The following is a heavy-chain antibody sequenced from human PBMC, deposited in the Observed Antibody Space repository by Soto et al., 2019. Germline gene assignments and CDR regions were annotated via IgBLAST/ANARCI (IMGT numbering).Heavy chain of an antibody. Sequence: WGSLRLSCEGSGFTFNGQAMSWVRQAPGMGLEWVSSISGSGASTNYGDSVKGRFTISRDNSKNTLYLQMNFLRADDTAIYYCAKNYQFDCWGQGTLVTVSS. CDR3: AKNYQFDC. CDR1: GFTFNGQA. J-gene: IGHJ4*02. D-gene: IGHD2-2*01. V-gene: IGHV3-23*01. CDR2: ISGSGAST.